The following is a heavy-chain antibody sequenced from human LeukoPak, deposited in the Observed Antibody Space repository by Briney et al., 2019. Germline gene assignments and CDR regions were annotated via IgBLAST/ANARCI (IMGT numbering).Heavy chain of an antibody. D-gene: IGHD1-1*01. Sequence: SQTLSLTCTVSGGPISSGDYYWSWIRQPPGMGLEWIGYIYFSGSTYYNPSLKSRVTISVDTSENQFSLKLSSVTAADTAVYYCARPKTTGYGFDSWGQGALVTVSS. V-gene: IGHV4-30-4*01. CDR3: ARPKTTGYGFDS. J-gene: IGHJ4*02. CDR1: GGPISSGDYY. CDR2: IYFSGST.